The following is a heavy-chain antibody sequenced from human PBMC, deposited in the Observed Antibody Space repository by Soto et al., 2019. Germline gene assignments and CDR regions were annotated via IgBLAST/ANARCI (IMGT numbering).Heavy chain of an antibody. CDR2: IYYSGST. D-gene: IGHD6-13*01. CDR3: ARDARSRPLDYYYGMDV. J-gene: IGHJ6*02. V-gene: IGHV4-59*01. Sequence: PSETLSLTCTVSGGSISSYYWSWIRQPPGKGLEWIGYIYYSGSTNYNPSLKSRVTISVDTSKNQFSLKLSSVTAADTAVYYCARDARSRPLDYYYGMDVWGQGTTVTVSS. CDR1: GGSISSYY.